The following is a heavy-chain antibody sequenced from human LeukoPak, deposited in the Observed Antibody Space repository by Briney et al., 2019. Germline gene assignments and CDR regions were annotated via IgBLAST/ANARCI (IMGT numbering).Heavy chain of an antibody. J-gene: IGHJ4*02. V-gene: IGHV3-33*06. D-gene: IGHD6-13*01. Sequence: GRSLGLSCAASGFTFSSYGMHWVRQAPGKGLEWVAVIWYDGSNKYYADSVKGRFTISRDNSKNTLYLRMNSLRAEDTAVYYCAKDVSQAAGTDYWGQGTLVTVSS. CDR1: GFTFSSYG. CDR3: AKDVSQAAGTDY. CDR2: IWYDGSNK.